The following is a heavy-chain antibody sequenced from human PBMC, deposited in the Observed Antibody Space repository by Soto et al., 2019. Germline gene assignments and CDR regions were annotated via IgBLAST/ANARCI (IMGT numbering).Heavy chain of an antibody. Sequence: QVQLQESGPGLVKPSQTLSLTCSVSGGSITSGGFYWSWIRQHPGKGLEWIAYIFHSGSTDYNPSLKNRVIISADTSKNQFSLKLTSVTAADTAVYYCVRGGIAGNWFDPWGQGTLVTVSS. V-gene: IGHV4-31*03. J-gene: IGHJ5*02. CDR3: VRGGIAGNWFDP. CDR2: IFHSGST. CDR1: GGSITSGGFY. D-gene: IGHD6-13*01.